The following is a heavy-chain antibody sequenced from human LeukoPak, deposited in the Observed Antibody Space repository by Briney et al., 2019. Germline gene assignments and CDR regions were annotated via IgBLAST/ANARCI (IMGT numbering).Heavy chain of an antibody. J-gene: IGHJ6*02. CDR3: ARGGMHCRSTSCYGMDV. D-gene: IGHD2-2*01. V-gene: IGHV1-18*01. CDR2: ISAYNGNT. Sequence: ASVKVSCKASGYTFTSYGISWVRQAPGQGLEWMGWISAYNGNTNYAQKLQGRVTMTTDTSTSTAYMELRSLRSDDTAVYYCARGGMHCRSTSCYGMDVWGQGTTVTVSS. CDR1: GYTFTSYG.